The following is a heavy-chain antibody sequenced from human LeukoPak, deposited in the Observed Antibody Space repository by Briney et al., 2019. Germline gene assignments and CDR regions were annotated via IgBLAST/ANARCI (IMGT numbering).Heavy chain of an antibody. V-gene: IGHV1-18*04. D-gene: IGHD3-10*01. CDR1: GYTFTGYG. CDR2: ISAYNGNT. CDR3: ARASILWFGELYRLDY. J-gene: IGHJ4*02. Sequence: ASVRVSCKASGYTFTGYGISWVRQAPGQGLEWMGWISAYNGNTNYAQKLQGRVTMTTDTSTSTAYMELRSLRSDDTAVYYCARASILWFGELYRLDYWGQGTLVTVSS.